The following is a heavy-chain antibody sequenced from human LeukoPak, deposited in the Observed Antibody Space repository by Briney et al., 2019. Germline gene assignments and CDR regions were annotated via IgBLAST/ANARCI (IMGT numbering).Heavy chain of an antibody. CDR1: GFIFDDYG. D-gene: IGHD4-17*01. CDR3: ARDCDYYRADY. CDR2: INWKGGST. V-gene: IGHV3-20*04. J-gene: IGHJ4*02. Sequence: GGSLRLSCVVSGFIFDDYGMSWVRQAPGKGLEWVSGINWKGGSTGYADAVKGRFTISRDNAKNSLFLQMNSLRAEDTALYYCARDCDYYRADYWGQGALVTVSS.